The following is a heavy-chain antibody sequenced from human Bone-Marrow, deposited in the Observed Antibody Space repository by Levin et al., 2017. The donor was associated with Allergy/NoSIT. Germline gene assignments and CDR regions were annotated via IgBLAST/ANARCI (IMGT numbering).Heavy chain of an antibody. D-gene: IGHD6-13*01. Sequence: GGSLRLSCAASGFTFSTYAMSWVRQAPGKGLDWVSAISGSGGSTYYADSVKGRFTISRDNSKNTVYLQMNSLRAEDTAIYYCAKVRGTSSWYPDVWGKGTTVTVSS. CDR1: GFTFSTYA. CDR2: ISGSGGST. V-gene: IGHV3-23*01. J-gene: IGHJ6*04. CDR3: AKVRGTSSWYPDV.